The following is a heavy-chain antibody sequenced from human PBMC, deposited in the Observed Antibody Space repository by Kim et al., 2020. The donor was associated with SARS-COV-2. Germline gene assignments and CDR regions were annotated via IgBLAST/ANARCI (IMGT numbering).Heavy chain of an antibody. J-gene: IGHJ4*02. D-gene: IGHD2-15*01. Sequence: SETLSLTCAVYGGSFSGYYWSWIRQPPGKGLEWIGEINHSGSTNYNPSLKSRVTISVDTSKNQFSLKLSSVTAADTAVYYCARGAVGRYCSGGSCRGTFDYWGERTLVTVSA. CDR3: ARGAVGRYCSGGSCRGTFDY. CDR1: GGSFSGYY. V-gene: IGHV4-34*01. CDR2: INHSGST.